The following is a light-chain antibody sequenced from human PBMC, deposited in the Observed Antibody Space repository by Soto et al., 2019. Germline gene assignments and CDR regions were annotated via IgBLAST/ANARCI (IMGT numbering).Light chain of an antibody. CDR3: VSYTSTSTLV. CDR1: SSDIGSYNH. J-gene: IGLJ1*01. Sequence: QSALTQPASVSGSPGQSITISCSGTSSDIGSYNHVAWYQQFPGKSPKLMIYAVSDRPPGVSDRFSGSKSGITASLSISGLQSEDEADYYCVSYTSTSTLVFGTGTKVTVL. V-gene: IGLV2-14*03. CDR2: AVS.